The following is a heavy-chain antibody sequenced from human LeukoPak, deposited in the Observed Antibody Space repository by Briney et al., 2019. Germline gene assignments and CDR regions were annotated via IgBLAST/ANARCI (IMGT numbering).Heavy chain of an antibody. CDR3: ARWVSEFDY. J-gene: IGHJ4*02. V-gene: IGHV4-38-2*02. Sequence: PLETLSLTCSVSGYSISSGHYWAWIRQPPGKGPQWLANVYHSGSTYYTPSLRSRLTISVDTSKNQFSLRLNSVTAADTAVYYCARWVSEFDYWGPGALVIVSS. CDR1: GYSISSGHY. CDR2: VYHSGST. D-gene: IGHD1-26*01.